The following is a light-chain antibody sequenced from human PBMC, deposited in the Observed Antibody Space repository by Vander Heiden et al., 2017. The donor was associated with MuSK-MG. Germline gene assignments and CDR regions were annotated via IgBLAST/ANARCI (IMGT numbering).Light chain of an antibody. CDR1: NIGSKS. CDR3: QVWDSSSDHVV. V-gene: IGLV3-21*02. Sequence: SHVLTPPPSVSVDPGQTASIPCGGNNIGSKSVHWYQQKPGQAPVLVVYDDSDRPSGIPERFSGSNSGNTATLTISRVEAGDEADYYCQVWDSSSDHVVFGGGTKLTVL. J-gene: IGLJ2*01. CDR2: DDS.